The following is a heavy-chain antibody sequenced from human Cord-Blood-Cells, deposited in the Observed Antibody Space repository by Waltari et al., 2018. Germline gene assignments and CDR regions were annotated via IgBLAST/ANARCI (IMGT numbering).Heavy chain of an antibody. J-gene: IGHJ3*02. CDR3: ARDQRHYDSSGYYAFDI. CDR2: IYSGGST. Sequence: EVQLVESGGGLIQPGGSLRLSCAASGFTVSSNYMSWVRQAPGKGLEWVSVIYSGGSTYYADSVKGRLTISRDNSKNTLYLQMNSLRAEETAVYYCARDQRHYDSSGYYAFDIWGQGTMVTVSS. CDR1: GFTVSSNY. V-gene: IGHV3-53*01. D-gene: IGHD3-22*01.